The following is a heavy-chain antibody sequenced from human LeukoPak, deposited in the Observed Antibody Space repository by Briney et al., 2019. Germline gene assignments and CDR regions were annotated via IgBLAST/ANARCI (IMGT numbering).Heavy chain of an antibody. D-gene: IGHD5-18*01. CDR3: ARDQGSYGLFDY. V-gene: IGHV3-74*01. CDR2: ITSGGSTT. Sequence: GGSLRLSCAASGFTFSNYYMHWVRQVPGTGLVWVSRITSGGSTTRYADSVKGRFTISRDNGKNTLYLQMNGLRAEDTAVYYCARDQGSYGLFDYWGQGTLVTVSS. J-gene: IGHJ4*02. CDR1: GFTFSNYY.